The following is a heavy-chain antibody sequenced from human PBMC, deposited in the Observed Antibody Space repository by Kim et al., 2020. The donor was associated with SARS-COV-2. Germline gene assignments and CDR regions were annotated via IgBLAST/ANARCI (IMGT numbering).Heavy chain of an antibody. CDR1: GFTFSSYA. J-gene: IGHJ6*02. CDR2: ISGSGGST. V-gene: IGHV3-23*01. D-gene: IGHD2-2*01. CDR3: AKDTEYETCNYYYGMDV. Sequence: GGSLRLSCAASGFTFSSYAMSWVRQAPGKGLEWVSAISGSGGSTYYADSVKGRFTISRDNSKNTLYLQMNSLRAEDTAVYYCAKDTEYETCNYYYGMDVWGQGATVTLSS.